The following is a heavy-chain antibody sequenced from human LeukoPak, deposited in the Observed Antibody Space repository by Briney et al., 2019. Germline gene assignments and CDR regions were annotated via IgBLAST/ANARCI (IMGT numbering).Heavy chain of an antibody. V-gene: IGHV1-18*01. CDR1: GYTFTSYG. J-gene: IGHJ4*02. D-gene: IGHD6-13*01. Sequence: ASVKVSCKASGYTFTSYGISWVRQAPGQGLEWMGWISAYNGNTNYAQKLQGRVTMTTDTSTSTAYMELRSLRSDDTAVYYCARGVRVAAAGTVGLSIDYWGQGTLVTVSS. CDR2: ISAYNGNT. CDR3: ARGVRVAAAGTVGLSIDY.